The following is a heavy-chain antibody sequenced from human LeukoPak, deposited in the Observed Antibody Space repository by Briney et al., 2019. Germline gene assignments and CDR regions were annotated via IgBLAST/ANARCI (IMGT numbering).Heavy chain of an antibody. CDR3: AKDPYLHKLLWFGEVLGYFDY. D-gene: IGHD3-10*01. V-gene: IGHV3-23*01. J-gene: IGHJ4*02. CDR1: GFTFSSYA. CDR2: ISGSGGST. Sequence: PGGSLRLSCAASGFTFSSYAMSWVRQAPGKGLEWVSAISGSGGSTYYADSVKGRFTISRDNSKNTLYLQMNSLRAEDTAVYYCAKDPYLHKLLWFGEVLGYFDYWGQGTLVTVSS.